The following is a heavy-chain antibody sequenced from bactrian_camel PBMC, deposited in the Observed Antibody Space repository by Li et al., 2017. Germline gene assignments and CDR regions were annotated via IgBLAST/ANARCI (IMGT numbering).Heavy chain of an antibody. Sequence: DVQLVESGGGLVQPGGSLRLSCVASGFTFSSYAMGWVRQAPGKGLEWVSGISSGGGRTYYADSVKGRFTISRDDAKNTLYLQLNSLKPEYWGQGTQVTVS. V-gene: IGHV3S31*01. J-gene: IGHJ4*01. CDR1: GFTFSSYA. CDR2: ISSGGGRT.